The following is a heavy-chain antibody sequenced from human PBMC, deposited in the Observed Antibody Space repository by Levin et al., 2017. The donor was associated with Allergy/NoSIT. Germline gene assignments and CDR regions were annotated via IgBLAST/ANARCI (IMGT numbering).Heavy chain of an antibody. CDR1: GFTFSNYE. Sequence: PGGSLRLSCAASGFTFSNYEMNWVRQAPGKGVEWVSYISSSGNTIYYADSVKGRFTISRDNAKNSLYLQMSSLRAEDTAVYYCARDGDSSGWFYFDSWGQGPLVTVSS. V-gene: IGHV3-48*03. CDR3: ARDGDSSGWFYFDS. CDR2: ISSSGNTI. J-gene: IGHJ4*02. D-gene: IGHD6-19*01.